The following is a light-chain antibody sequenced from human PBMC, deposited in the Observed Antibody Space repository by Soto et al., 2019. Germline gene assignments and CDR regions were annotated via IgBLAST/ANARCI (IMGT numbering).Light chain of an antibody. CDR2: DAS. J-gene: IGKJ4*01. CDR1: QGVSSSY. CDR3: QQCSSYPLT. Sequence: EIVLTQSPGTLSLSPGERATLSCRASQGVSSSYLAWYQQKPGQAPRLLIYDASSRATGIPDRFSGGGSGTDFTLTISRLEPEDFAVYYCQQCSSYPLTFGGGTKVDIK. V-gene: IGKV3-20*01.